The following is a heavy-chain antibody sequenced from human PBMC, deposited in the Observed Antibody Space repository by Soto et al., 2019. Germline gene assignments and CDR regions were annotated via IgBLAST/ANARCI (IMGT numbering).Heavy chain of an antibody. J-gene: IGHJ5*02. CDR3: ARDVSNYDILTGLFDP. V-gene: IGHV1-69*12. Sequence: QVQLVQSGAEVKKPGSSVKVSCKASGGTFSSYAISWVRQAPGQGLEWMGGSIPIFGTANYAQKFQGRVTITADETTSTADMELSSRRSEDTAVYYCARDVSNYDILTGLFDPWGQGTLVTVSS. CDR2: SIPIFGTA. CDR1: GGTFSSYA. D-gene: IGHD3-9*01.